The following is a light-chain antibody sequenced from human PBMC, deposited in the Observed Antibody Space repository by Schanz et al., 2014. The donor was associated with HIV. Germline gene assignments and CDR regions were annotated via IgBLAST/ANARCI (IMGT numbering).Light chain of an antibody. J-gene: IGLJ3*02. CDR1: SSDVGGYNY. CDR2: DVS. V-gene: IGLV2-8*01. CDR3: SSYTTSRTWV. Sequence: QSALTQPPSASGSPGQSVTISCTGTSSDVGGYNYVSWYQQHPGKAPKLMIYDVSNRPSGVPDRLSGSKSGNTASLTISGLQAEDEADFYCSSYTTSRTWVFGGGTKLTVL.